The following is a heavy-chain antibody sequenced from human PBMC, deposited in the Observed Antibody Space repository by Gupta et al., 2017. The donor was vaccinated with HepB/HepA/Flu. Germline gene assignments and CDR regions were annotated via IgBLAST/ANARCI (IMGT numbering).Heavy chain of an antibody. CDR1: GYTFTSYG. Sequence: QVQLVQSGAEVKKPGASVKVSCKASGYTFTSYGISWVRQAPGQGLEWMGWISAYNGNTNYAQKLQGRATMTTDTSTSTAYMELRSLRSDGTAVYYCARGIDSGPYCSGGSCYGGNWFDPWGQGTLVTVSS. V-gene: IGHV1-18*01. J-gene: IGHJ5*02. CDR3: ARGIDSGPYCSGGSCYGGNWFDP. CDR2: ISAYNGNT. D-gene: IGHD2-15*01.